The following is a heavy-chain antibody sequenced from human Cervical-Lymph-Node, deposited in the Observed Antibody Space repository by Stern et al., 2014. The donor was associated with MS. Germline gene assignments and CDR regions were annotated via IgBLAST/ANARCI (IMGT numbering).Heavy chain of an antibody. CDR1: GYTFTSYG. J-gene: IGHJ4*02. CDR2: ISAYNGNT. Sequence: MQLVESGPEVKKPGASVKVSCKASGYTFTSYGIAWVRQAPGQGLEGMGWISAYNGNTNYERKLQGRVTLTTNTTTSTAYMELRSLRSDDTAIYFCARSGTRVPRGYWGQGTLITVSS. CDR3: ARSGTRVPRGY. V-gene: IGHV1-18*04. D-gene: IGHD6-25*01.